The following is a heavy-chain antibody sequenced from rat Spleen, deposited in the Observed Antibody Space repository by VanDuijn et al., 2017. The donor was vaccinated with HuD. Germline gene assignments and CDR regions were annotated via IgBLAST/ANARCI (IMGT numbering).Heavy chain of an antibody. CDR1: GFTFSAYY. J-gene: IGHJ2*01. CDR2: ISYDGSST. D-gene: IGHD1-12*03. CDR3: ERLYSDGYEYFDY. V-gene: IGHV5-7*01. Sequence: EVQLVESGGGLVQPGRSLKLSCAASGFTFSAYYMAWVRQAPTKGLEWVATISYDGSSTYYRDSVKGRFTISRDNAKSTIYLQIDSLRSEDTATYYCERLYSDGYEYFDYWGQGVMVTVSS.